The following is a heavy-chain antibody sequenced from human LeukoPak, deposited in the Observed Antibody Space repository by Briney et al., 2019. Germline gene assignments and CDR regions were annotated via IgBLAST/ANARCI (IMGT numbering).Heavy chain of an antibody. J-gene: IGHJ4*02. V-gene: IGHV4-59*01. CDR2: IYYSGST. CDR3: ARTRDFSGYDWGYFDY. D-gene: IGHD5-12*01. Sequence: SETLSLTCTVSGGSISSYYRSWIRQPPGKGLEWIGYIYYSGSTNYNPSLKSRVTISVDTSKNQFSLKPSSVTAADTAVYYCARTRDFSGYDWGYFDYWGQGTLVTVSS. CDR1: GGSISSYY.